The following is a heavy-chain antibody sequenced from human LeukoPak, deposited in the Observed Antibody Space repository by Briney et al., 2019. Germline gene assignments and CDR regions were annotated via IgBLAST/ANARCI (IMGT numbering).Heavy chain of an antibody. V-gene: IGHV1-8*03. D-gene: IGHD2-2*01. CDR2: MNPNSGNT. CDR1: GYTFTSYD. CDR3: ARGNQLLPNYYMDV. Sequence: ASVNVSCKASGYTFTSYDINWVRQATGQGLEWMGWMNPNSGNTGYAQKFQGRVTITRNTSISTAYMELSSLRSEDTAVYYCARGNQLLPNYYMDVWGKGTTVTVSS. J-gene: IGHJ6*03.